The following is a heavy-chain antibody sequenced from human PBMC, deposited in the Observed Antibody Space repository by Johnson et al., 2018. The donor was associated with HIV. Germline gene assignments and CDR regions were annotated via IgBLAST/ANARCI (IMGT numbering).Heavy chain of an antibody. CDR3: VKENHFYDSSGDPSDAFDM. J-gene: IGHJ3*02. CDR1: GFTVSSTY. Sequence: VQLVESGGGLVPPGGSLRLSCAASGFTVSSTYMSWVRQAPGKGLEWVSIIFSGGSTYYADSVKGRFTISRANSRNTLFLQMSSLRVDDTALYFCVKENHFYDSSGDPSDAFDMWGQGTRVTVSS. V-gene: IGHV3-66*01. CDR2: IFSGGST. D-gene: IGHD3-22*01.